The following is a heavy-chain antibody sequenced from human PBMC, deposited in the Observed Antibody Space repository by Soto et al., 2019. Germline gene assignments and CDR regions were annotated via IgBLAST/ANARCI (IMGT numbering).Heavy chain of an antibody. CDR2: IYWNDDK. J-gene: IGHJ6*02. D-gene: IGHD6-6*01. CDR3: AHRQIYSSSSYYYYYGMDV. V-gene: IGHV2-5*01. Sequence: GSGPTLVNPTQTLTLTCTFSGFSLSTSGVGVGWIRQPPGKALEWLALIYWNDDKRYSPSLKSRLTITKDTSKNQVVLTMTNMDPVDTATYYCAHRQIYSSSSYYYYYGMDVWGQGTTVTVSS. CDR1: GFSLSTSGVG.